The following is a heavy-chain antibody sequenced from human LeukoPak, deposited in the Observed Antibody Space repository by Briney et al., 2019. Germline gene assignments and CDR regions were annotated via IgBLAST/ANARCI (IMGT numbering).Heavy chain of an antibody. D-gene: IGHD6-13*01. V-gene: IGHV1-46*01. CDR3: ARDKTDSSTYSWFDP. CDR1: GYTFTSCS. CDR2: INPSGGST. Sequence: ASVKVSCKASGYTFTSCSISWVRQAPGQGLEWMGIINPSGGSTRYGKKFQGRVTMTRDTSTSTIYMALSSLRSEDTAVYYCARDKTDSSTYSWFDPWGQGTLVTVSS. J-gene: IGHJ5*02.